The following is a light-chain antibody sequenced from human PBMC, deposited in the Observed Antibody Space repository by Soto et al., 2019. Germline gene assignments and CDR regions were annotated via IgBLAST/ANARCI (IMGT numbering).Light chain of an antibody. CDR1: QNVLYSSNNKNY. J-gene: IGKJ2*01. CDR3: QQYFDTPYT. V-gene: IGKV4-1*01. CDR2: WAS. Sequence: DIVLTQSPDSLAVSLGERATINCKSSQNVLYSSNNKNYVAWYQQKPGQPPKLLIYWASTRESGVPDRFSGSASGTDVTLTSNSLQAEDVAVYYGQQYFDTPYTFGQGTKLEIK.